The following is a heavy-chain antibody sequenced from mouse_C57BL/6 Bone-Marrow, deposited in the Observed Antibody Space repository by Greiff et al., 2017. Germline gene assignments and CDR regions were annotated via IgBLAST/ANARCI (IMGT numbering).Heavy chain of an antibody. J-gene: IGHJ3*01. CDR2: IDPSDSYT. CDR1: GYTFTSYW. CDR3: ARENYYYGSAWFAY. Sequence: QVHVKQPGAELVMPGASVKLSCKASGYTFTSYWMHWVKQRPGQGLEWIGEIDPSDSYTNYNQKFKGKSTLTVDKSSSTAYMQLSSLTSEDSAVYYCARENYYYGSAWFAYWGQGTLVTVSA. V-gene: IGHV1-69*01. D-gene: IGHD1-1*01.